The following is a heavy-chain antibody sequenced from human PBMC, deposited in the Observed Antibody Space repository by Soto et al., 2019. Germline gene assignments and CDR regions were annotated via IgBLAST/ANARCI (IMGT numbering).Heavy chain of an antibody. D-gene: IGHD6-13*01. CDR1: GYSFTSYW. Sequence: GESLKISCKGSGYSFTSYWIGCVRQMPGKGLERMGISYPGDSDTRYSPSFQGQVTISADKSISTAYLQWSSLKASDTAMYYCARIAAAANWFEPWGQGTLVTVSS. CDR2: SYPGDSDT. J-gene: IGHJ5*02. V-gene: IGHV5-51*01. CDR3: ARIAAAANWFEP.